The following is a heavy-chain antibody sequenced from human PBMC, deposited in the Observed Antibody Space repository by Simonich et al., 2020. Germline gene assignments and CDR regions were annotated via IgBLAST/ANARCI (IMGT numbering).Heavy chain of an antibody. J-gene: IGHJ6*02. CDR1: GFTFSSYA. CDR2: CSSNGCST. V-gene: IGHV3-64*01. Sequence: EVQLVESGGGLVQPGGSLRLTCAASGFTFSSYALHWVRQAPENGLEFVSACSSNGCSTYYANSVKGRFTISRDNSKNTLYLQMGRLRAEDMAVYYCARTQHSIYYYYYGMDVWGQGTTVTVSS. D-gene: IGHD4-4*01. CDR3: ARTQHSIYYYYYGMDV.